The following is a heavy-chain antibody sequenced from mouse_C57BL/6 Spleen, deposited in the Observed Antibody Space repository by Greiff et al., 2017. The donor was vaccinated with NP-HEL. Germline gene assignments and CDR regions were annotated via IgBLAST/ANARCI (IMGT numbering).Heavy chain of an antibody. CDR2: ISDGGSYT. V-gene: IGHV5-4*01. CDR3: AREGSLDFDY. Sequence: EVKLVESGGGLVKPGGSLKLSCAASGFTFSSYAMSWVRQTPEKRLEWVATISDGGSYTYYPDNVKGRFTISRDNAKNNLYLQMSHLKSEDTAMYYCAREGSLDFDYWGQGTTLTVSS. J-gene: IGHJ2*01. CDR1: GFTFSSYA.